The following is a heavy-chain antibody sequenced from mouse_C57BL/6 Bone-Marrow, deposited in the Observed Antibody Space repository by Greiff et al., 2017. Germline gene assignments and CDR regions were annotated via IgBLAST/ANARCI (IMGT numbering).Heavy chain of an antibody. CDR1: GYTFTSYG. CDR3: ARGYYYGSSLTMDY. J-gene: IGHJ4*01. Sequence: VQLQESGAELARPGASVKLSCKASGYTFTSYGISWVKQRTGQGLEWIGEIYPRSGNTYYNAKFKGKATLTADKSSSTAYMELRSLTSEDSAVYFCARGYYYGSSLTMDYWGQGTSVTVSS. V-gene: IGHV1-81*01. D-gene: IGHD1-1*01. CDR2: IYPRSGNT.